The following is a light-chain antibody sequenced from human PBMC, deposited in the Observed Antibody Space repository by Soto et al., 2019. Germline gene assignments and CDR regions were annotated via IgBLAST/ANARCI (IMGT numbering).Light chain of an antibody. CDR1: QGISNY. J-gene: IGKJ1*01. CDR3: QKYNSARWT. CDR2: AAS. Sequence: DIQMTQSPSSLPASVGDRVSITCQASQGISNYLAWYQQKPGKVPKLLIYAASTLQSGVPSRFSGSGSGTDFTLTISSLQPEDVATYYCQKYNSARWTFGQGTKVDIK. V-gene: IGKV1-27*01.